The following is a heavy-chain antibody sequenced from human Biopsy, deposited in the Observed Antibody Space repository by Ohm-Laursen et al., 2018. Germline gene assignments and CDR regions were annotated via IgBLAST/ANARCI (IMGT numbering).Heavy chain of an antibody. CDR2: IYLDGNT. J-gene: IGHJ4*02. V-gene: IGHV3-53*01. CDR3: VRGRAY. CDR1: GFTVSTTY. Sequence: GSLRLSCTAPGFTVSTTYMSWVCQAPGKGLEWVSIIYLDGNTYYTDSVKGRFTISRDNSKNALYLQMNSLRSADTAKYYCVRGRAYWGQGTLVTVSS.